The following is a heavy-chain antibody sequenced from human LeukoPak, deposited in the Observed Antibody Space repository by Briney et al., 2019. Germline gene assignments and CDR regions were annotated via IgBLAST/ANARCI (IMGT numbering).Heavy chain of an antibody. CDR1: GYTFTGHY. CDR3: AREATVVAVGTAGINFDY. J-gene: IGHJ4*02. V-gene: IGHV1-2*02. CDR2: INPNNGGT. Sequence: ASVKVSCKASGYTFTGHYMHWVRQAPGQGLEWMGWINPNNGGTHYARNFQGRVTMTRDTSINTAFMELSRLKSDDTAIYYCAREATVVAVGTAGINFDYWGQGTLVTVSS. D-gene: IGHD6-13*01.